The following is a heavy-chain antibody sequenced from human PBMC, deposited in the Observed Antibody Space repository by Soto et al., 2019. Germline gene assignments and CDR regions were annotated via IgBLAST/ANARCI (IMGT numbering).Heavy chain of an antibody. V-gene: IGHV4-39*07. CDR2: LFYSGST. CDR1: GGSVSSRNYY. D-gene: IGHD4-17*01. J-gene: IGHJ4*02. Sequence: SETLSLTCTVSGGSVSSRNYYGGWIRQPPGKGLEWIGSLFYSGSTYYNPSLKSRVTISVDTSKNQFSLKLSSVTAADTAVYYCAIFYGGRDYFDYWGQGTLVTVSS. CDR3: AIFYGGRDYFDY.